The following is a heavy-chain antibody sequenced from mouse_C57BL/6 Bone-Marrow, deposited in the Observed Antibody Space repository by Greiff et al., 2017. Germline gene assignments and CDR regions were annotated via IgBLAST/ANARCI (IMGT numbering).Heavy chain of an antibody. Sequence: EVKLVESGGGLVQPGGSMKLSCVASGFTFSNYWMNWVRQSPEKGLEWVAQIRLKSDNYATHYAESVKGRFTISRDDSKSSVYLQMNNLRAEDTGIYYCTGGTAQATVAYWGQGTLVTVSA. CDR3: TGGTAQATVAY. CDR2: IRLKSDNYAT. J-gene: IGHJ3*01. V-gene: IGHV6-3*01. D-gene: IGHD3-2*02. CDR1: GFTFSNYW.